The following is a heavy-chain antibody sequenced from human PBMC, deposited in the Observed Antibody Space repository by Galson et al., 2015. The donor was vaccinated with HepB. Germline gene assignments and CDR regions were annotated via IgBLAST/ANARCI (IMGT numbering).Heavy chain of an antibody. CDR3: AKERNLLRFLDILGH. V-gene: IGHV3-30*18. J-gene: IGHJ4*02. CDR1: GSSSGSYG. CDR2: ISYDGSNN. D-gene: IGHD3-3*01. Sequence: SLRLSCPASGSSSGSYGMHWSRRAPGKGLEWVAVISYDGSNNYYADSVKGRFTISRDNSKNTLYLQMNSLRAEDTAVYYCAKERNLLRFLDILGHWGQGTLVTVSS.